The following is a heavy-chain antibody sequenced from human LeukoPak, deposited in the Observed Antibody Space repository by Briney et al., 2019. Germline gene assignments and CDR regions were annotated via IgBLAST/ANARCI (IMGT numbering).Heavy chain of an antibody. CDR1: GYIFTGYY. V-gene: IGHV1-2*02. J-gene: IGHJ3*02. Sequence: ASVKVSCKASGYIFTGYYMHWVRQAPGQGLEWMGWINPNSGGTNYAQKFQGRVTMTRDASISTAYMEVIRLRSDDTAVYYCARDPAADAFDIWGQGTMVTVSS. CDR3: ARDPAADAFDI. CDR2: INPNSGGT.